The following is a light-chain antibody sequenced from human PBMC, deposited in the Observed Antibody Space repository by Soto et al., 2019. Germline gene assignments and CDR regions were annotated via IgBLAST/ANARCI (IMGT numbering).Light chain of an antibody. CDR1: SSDVGNYPL. Sequence: ALTQPASVSGSPGQSITISCTGTSSDVGNYPLVSWYQQHPGKAPKLVIYEGNKWPSGVSNRFSGSKSGYTASLTISGLQADDEADYYCSSYAGTRVLFGGGTKLTV. CDR2: EGN. V-gene: IGLV2-23*01. J-gene: IGLJ2*01. CDR3: SSYAGTRVL.